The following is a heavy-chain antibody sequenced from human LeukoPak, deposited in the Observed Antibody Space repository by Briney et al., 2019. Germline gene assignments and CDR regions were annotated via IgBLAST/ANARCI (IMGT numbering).Heavy chain of an antibody. CDR3: ARGEEDDLLTGYPLLN. CDR2: IYYSGST. D-gene: IGHD3-9*01. J-gene: IGHJ4*02. Sequence: SETLSLTCTVAGGSISSSSYYWGWIRQPPGKGLECIGSIYYSGSTNYNPSLKSRVTISVDTSKNQFSLKLSSVTAADTAVYYCARGEEDDLLTGYPLLNWGQGTLVTVSS. CDR1: GGSISSSSYY. V-gene: IGHV4-39*07.